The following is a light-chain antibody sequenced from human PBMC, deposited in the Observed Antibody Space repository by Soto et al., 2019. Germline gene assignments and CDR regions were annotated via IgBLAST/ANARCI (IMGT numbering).Light chain of an antibody. CDR3: QQSYSTPYT. Sequence: DIQMTQSPPSLSASVGDRVTITCRTSQSISGYVNWYQQKPGKGPHLLIYAASSLQSGVPSRFSGSGSGTDFTLTISSLQPEDFATYYCQQSYSTPYTFGQGTKLEIK. CDR2: AAS. J-gene: IGKJ2*01. CDR1: QSISGY. V-gene: IGKV1-39*01.